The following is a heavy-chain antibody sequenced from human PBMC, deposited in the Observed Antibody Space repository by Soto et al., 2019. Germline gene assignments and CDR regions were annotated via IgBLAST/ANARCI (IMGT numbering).Heavy chain of an antibody. CDR2: ISYDGSNK. Sequence: GGSLRLSCAASGFTFSSYAMHWVRQAPGKGLEWVAVISYDGSNKYYADSVKGRFTISRDNSKNTLYLQMNSLRAEDTAVYYCARDQGRRFWSGYHIPNYYYYGMDVWGQGTTVTVSS. CDR3: ARDQGRRFWSGYHIPNYYYYGMDV. CDR1: GFTFSSYA. J-gene: IGHJ6*02. D-gene: IGHD3-3*01. V-gene: IGHV3-30-3*01.